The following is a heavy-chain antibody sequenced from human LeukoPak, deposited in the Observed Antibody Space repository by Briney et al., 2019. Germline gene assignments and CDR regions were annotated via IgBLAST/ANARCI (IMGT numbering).Heavy chain of an antibody. Sequence: GSLRLSCAASGFTFSNYEMNWVRPAPGKGLEWVSYISSSGSTIYYADSVKGRFTISRDNAKNSLYLQMNSLRAEDTAVYYCAELGITMIGGVWGKGTTVTISS. V-gene: IGHV3-48*03. D-gene: IGHD3-10*02. J-gene: IGHJ6*04. CDR1: GFTFSNYE. CDR3: AELGITMIGGV. CDR2: ISSSGSTI.